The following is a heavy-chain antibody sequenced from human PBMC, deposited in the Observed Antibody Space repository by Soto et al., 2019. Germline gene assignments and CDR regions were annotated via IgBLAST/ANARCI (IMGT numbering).Heavy chain of an antibody. V-gene: IGHV3-30-3*01. CDR2: ISYDGSNK. D-gene: IGHD5-12*01. Sequence: GGSLRLSXAASGFTFSSYAMHWVRQAPGKGLEWVAVISYDGSNKYYADSVKGRFTISRDNSKNTLYLQMNSLRAEDTAVYYCARAQSGGGFDYFDYWGQGTLVTVSS. CDR1: GFTFSSYA. J-gene: IGHJ4*02. CDR3: ARAQSGGGFDYFDY.